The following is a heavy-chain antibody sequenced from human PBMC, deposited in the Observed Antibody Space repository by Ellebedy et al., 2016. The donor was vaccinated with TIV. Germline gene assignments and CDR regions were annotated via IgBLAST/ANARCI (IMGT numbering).Heavy chain of an antibody. D-gene: IGHD2-2*01. J-gene: IGHJ6*02. CDR3: ARDRTSRYGMDV. CDR2: ISTGGSNI. CDR1: GFTFSDYY. V-gene: IGHV3-11*01. Sequence: GGSLRLSXAASGFTFSDYYMSWIRQAPGKGLEWVSYISTGGSNIYYADSVKGRFAISRDNAKNSLYLQMNNLRAEDTAIYYCARDRTSRYGMDVWGQGTTVTVSS.